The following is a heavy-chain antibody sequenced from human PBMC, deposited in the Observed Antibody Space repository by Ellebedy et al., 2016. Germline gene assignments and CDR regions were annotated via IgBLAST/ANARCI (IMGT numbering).Heavy chain of an antibody. D-gene: IGHD5-18*01. Sequence: GGSLRLSCAASGFTFSNAWMNWVRQVPGKGLEWVGRIKSKTDGGAADYAAPVKGRFTISRDDSKNTLYLQMNSLKTEDTAVYFCTTVYRYNYDSVWGQGTLVTVSS. CDR3: TTVYRYNYDSV. J-gene: IGHJ4*02. V-gene: IGHV3-15*01. CDR1: GFTFSNAW. CDR2: IKSKTDGGAA.